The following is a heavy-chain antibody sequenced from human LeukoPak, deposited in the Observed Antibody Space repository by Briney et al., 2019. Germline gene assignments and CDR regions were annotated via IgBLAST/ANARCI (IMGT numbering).Heavy chain of an antibody. J-gene: IGHJ4*02. CDR2: IYYTGRT. CDR3: ASAPLGNSFGYMAY. D-gene: IGHD5-18*01. CDR1: GGSLSSGGYY. V-gene: IGHV4-31*01. Sequence: SETLSLTCTVSGGSLSSGGYYWNWIRQHPTEGLEWIGHIYYTGRTTYNPSVKSPVTISADTSKNQFSLKLNSVTVADTAVYFCASAPLGNSFGYMAYWGQGALVTVSS.